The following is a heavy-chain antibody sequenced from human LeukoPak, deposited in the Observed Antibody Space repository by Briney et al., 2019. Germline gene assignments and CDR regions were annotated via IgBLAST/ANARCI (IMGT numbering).Heavy chain of an antibody. CDR3: ARDVRWLQLNGFDS. D-gene: IGHD5-24*01. CDR1: GYTFTGYH. J-gene: IGHJ3*02. CDR2: INPNSGGT. Sequence: VASVKVSCKASGYTFTGYHMHWVRQAPGQGLEWMGWINPNSGGTNYAQKFQGRVTMTRDTSISTAYMELSRLRSDDTAVYYCARDVRWLQLNGFDSWGQGRMVTVSS. V-gene: IGHV1-2*02.